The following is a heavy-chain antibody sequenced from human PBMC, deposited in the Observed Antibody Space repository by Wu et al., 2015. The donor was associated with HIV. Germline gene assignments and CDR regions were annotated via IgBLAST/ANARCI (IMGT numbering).Heavy chain of an antibody. D-gene: IGHD6-6*01. CDR1: GYTFTSYD. Sequence: QVQLVQSGAEVKKPGASVKVSCKASGYTFTSYDINWVRQATGQGLEWMGWMNPNSGNTGYAQKFQGRVTITRNTSISTAYMELSSLRSEDTAVYYCARSSRNPYYYYYMDVVGTKGPRSPSP. CDR2: MNPNSGNT. V-gene: IGHV1-8*03. J-gene: IGHJ6*03. CDR3: ARSSRNPYYYYYMDV.